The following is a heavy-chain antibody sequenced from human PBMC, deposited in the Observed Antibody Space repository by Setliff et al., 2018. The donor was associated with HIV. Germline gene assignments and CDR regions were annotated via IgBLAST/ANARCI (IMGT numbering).Heavy chain of an antibody. D-gene: IGHD1-26*01. CDR3: ARDATRGGDFDF. CDR2: IKEDGSEK. Sequence: PGGSLRLSCAASGFSFSSYWMSWVRQAPGKGLEWVANIKEDGSEKYYVDSVKGRFTMSRDNAKNLVYLEMNSLKVEDTAVYYCARDATRGGDFDFWGQGTLVTVSS. J-gene: IGHJ4*02. V-gene: IGHV3-7*01. CDR1: GFSFSSYW.